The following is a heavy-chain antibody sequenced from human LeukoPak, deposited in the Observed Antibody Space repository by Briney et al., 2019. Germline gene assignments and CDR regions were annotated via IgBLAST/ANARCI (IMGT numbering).Heavy chain of an antibody. CDR2: INPNSGGT. Sequence: ASVKVSCKASGYTFTGYYMHWVRQAPGQGLEWMGWINPNSGGTNYAQKFQGRVTTTRDTSISTAYMELSRLRSDDTAVYYCARDLLAAAGTGYWGQGTLVTVSS. J-gene: IGHJ4*02. CDR1: GYTFTGYY. D-gene: IGHD6-13*01. CDR3: ARDLLAAAGTGY. V-gene: IGHV1-2*02.